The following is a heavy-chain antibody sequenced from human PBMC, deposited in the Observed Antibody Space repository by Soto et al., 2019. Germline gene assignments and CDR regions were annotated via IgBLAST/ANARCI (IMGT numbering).Heavy chain of an antibody. Sequence: GESLKISCAASGFTFSNAWMNWVRQAPGKGLEWVGRIKSKTDGGTTDYAAPVKGRFTISRDDSKNTLYLQMNSLKTEDTAVYYCTTEGNIVATMGQPPRDYWGQGTLVTVSS. D-gene: IGHD5-12*01. J-gene: IGHJ4*02. V-gene: IGHV3-15*07. CDR3: TTEGNIVATMGQPPRDY. CDR2: IKSKTDGGTT. CDR1: GFTFSNAW.